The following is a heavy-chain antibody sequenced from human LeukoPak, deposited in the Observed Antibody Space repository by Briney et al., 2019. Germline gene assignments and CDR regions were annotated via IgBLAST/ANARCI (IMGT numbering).Heavy chain of an antibody. CDR1: GFTLADLS. D-gene: IGHD2-2*01. Sequence: ASVKVSCKVSGFTLADLSMHWVRQAPGKGLEWVGGFDRKNGDTIYAQRFRGRVTLTEDTSTGTAYMDLSSLSADVTAVYYCATGVFCATTTCPGYQHYYYFMDVWGKGTTVTVSS. V-gene: IGHV1-24*01. CDR3: ATGVFCATTTCPGYQHYYYFMDV. CDR2: FDRKNGDT. J-gene: IGHJ6*03.